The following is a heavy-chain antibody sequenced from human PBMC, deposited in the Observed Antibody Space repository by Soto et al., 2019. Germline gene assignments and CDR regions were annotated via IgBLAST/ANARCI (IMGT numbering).Heavy chain of an antibody. J-gene: IGHJ6*02. D-gene: IGHD2-2*01. CDR1: GFTFSTYG. CDR3: VKEGRGSSTSCSRCYGLDV. CDR2: LSHDESNK. Sequence: GGSLRLSCGASGFTFSTYGMHWVRQAPGKGLEWVAALSHDESNKFYADSVKGRFTISRDSSKNTLYLEMFSLRAEDTAVYYCVKEGRGSSTSCSRCYGLDVWGQGTTVTVSS. V-gene: IGHV3-30*18.